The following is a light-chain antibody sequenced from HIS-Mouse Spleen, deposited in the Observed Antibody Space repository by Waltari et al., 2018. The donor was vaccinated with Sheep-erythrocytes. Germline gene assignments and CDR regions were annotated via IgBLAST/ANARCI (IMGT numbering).Light chain of an antibody. CDR3: CSYAGSSTWV. CDR2: EGS. CDR1: SSDVGSYNL. Sequence: QSALTQPASVSGSPGQSITISCTGTSSDVGSYNLFSWYQQQPGKAPNLMIYEGSKRPSGVSNRFSGSKSGNTASLTISGLQAEDEADYYCCSYAGSSTWVFGGGTKLTVL. J-gene: IGLJ3*02. V-gene: IGLV2-23*01.